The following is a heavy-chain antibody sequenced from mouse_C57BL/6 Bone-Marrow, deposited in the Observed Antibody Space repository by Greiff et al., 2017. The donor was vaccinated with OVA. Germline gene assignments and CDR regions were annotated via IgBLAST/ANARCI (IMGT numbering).Heavy chain of an antibody. CDR2: IDPETGGT. D-gene: IGHD1-1*01. CDR3: TRSGDYYGSRYYAMDY. V-gene: IGHV1-15*01. J-gene: IGHJ4*01. CDR1: GYTFTDYE. Sequence: VQLQQSGAELVRPGASVTLSCKASGYTFTDYEMHWVKQTPVHGLEWIGAIDPETGGTAYNQKFKGKAILTADKSSSTAYMELRSLTSEDSAVDYCTRSGDYYGSRYYAMDYWGQGTSVTVSS.